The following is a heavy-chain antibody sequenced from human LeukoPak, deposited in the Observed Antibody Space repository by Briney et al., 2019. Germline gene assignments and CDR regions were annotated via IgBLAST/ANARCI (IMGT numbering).Heavy chain of an antibody. J-gene: IGHJ4*02. Sequence: GGSLRLSCAGSGFTFSPFAMIWVRQAPGKGLEWLSSMDGSGTYTHYADSVKGRFTISRDNSKNTVYLYMNNLRAEDTALYYCAKALFSEWLTPEDWGQGTLVTVSS. D-gene: IGHD6-19*01. CDR1: GFTFSPFA. CDR3: AKALFSEWLTPED. CDR2: MDGSGTYT. V-gene: IGHV3-23*05.